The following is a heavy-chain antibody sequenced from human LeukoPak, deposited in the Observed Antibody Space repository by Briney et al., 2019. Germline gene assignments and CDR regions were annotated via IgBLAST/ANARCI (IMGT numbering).Heavy chain of an antibody. CDR2: INKDGSTI. J-gene: IGHJ6*02. Sequence: GSLRPLCSASGITFSSSWGQWVCQAPGKGPGWGLRINKDGSTINYADSVKGRFTISRDNAKNTLYLQMNSLRADDTAVYYCAIYDEYYDNRAPYGMDVWGQGTTVTVSS. D-gene: IGHD3-3*01. CDR3: AIYDEYYDNRAPYGMDV. CDR1: GITFSSSW. V-gene: IGHV3-74*01.